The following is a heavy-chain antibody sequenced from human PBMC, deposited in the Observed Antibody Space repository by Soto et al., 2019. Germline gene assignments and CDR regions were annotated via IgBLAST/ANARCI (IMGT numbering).Heavy chain of an antibody. CDR3: ARILNLGGDYAYAFDI. D-gene: IGHD4-17*01. CDR2: IKQDGSEK. Sequence: EVQLVESGGGLVQPGGSLRLSCAASGFTFSSYWMSWVRQAPGKGLEWVANIKQDGSEKYYVDSVKGRFTIPRDNAKNSLYLQMNSLRAEDTAVYYCARILNLGGDYAYAFDIWGQGTMVTVSS. J-gene: IGHJ3*02. V-gene: IGHV3-7*01. CDR1: GFTFSSYW.